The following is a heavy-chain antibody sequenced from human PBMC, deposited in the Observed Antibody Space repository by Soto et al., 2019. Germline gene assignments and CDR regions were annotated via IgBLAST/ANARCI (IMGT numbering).Heavy chain of an antibody. V-gene: IGHV4-59*01. Sequence: SETLSLTCTVSGGSISSYYWSWIRQPPGKGLEWIGYIYYSGSTNYNPSLKSRVTISVDTSKNQFSLKLSSVTAADTAVYYCARFYSGYEGYFDYWGQGTLVTVSS. CDR1: GGSISSYY. CDR3: ARFYSGYEGYFDY. CDR2: IYYSGST. J-gene: IGHJ4*02. D-gene: IGHD5-12*01.